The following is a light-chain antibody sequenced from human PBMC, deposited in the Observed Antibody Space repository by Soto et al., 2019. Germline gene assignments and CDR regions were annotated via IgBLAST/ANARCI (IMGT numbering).Light chain of an antibody. Sequence: DIQMTQSPSTLSASVGDRVTITCRASQSINSWLAWYQQKPGKAPKLLIYKASILESGVPSRFSGSGSGTEFTLTISSLQPDDFATYYCQEYDDYLFTFGQGTKLEIK. CDR1: QSINSW. CDR2: KAS. V-gene: IGKV1-5*03. J-gene: IGKJ2*01. CDR3: QEYDDYLFT.